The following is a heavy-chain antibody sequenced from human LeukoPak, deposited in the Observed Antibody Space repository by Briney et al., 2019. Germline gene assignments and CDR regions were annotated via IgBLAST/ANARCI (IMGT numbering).Heavy chain of an antibody. CDR2: SNPSGGSR. Sequence: GASVRVSCKAAGYNFTSYCMYWVRQAPGQWLEWMAISNPSGGSRSYAQKFQGRVTMTRDTSTSTVYMELSSLRSEDTAVYYCARGSIVGAKTLGFGAFDIWGQGTMVTVSS. V-gene: IGHV1-46*01. CDR3: ARGSIVGAKTLGFGAFDI. CDR1: GYNFTSYC. D-gene: IGHD1-26*01. J-gene: IGHJ3*02.